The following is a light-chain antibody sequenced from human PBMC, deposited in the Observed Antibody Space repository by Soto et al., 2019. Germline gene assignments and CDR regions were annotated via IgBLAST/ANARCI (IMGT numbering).Light chain of an antibody. CDR2: DAS. CDR3: QQYPVSPIP. CDR1: QSVGSN. V-gene: IGKV3-20*01. Sequence: VLTQSPGTLSLSPGERATLSCRASQSVGSNLAWYQQKPGLAPTLLISDASLRASGVPERFTGGGSGTDFTLTIRRLEPEDFALYYCQQYPVSPIPFGQGTRLEIK. J-gene: IGKJ5*01.